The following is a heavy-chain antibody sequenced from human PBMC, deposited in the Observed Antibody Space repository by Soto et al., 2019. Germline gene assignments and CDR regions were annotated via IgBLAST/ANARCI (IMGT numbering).Heavy chain of an antibody. CDR1: GFTLSSYG. Sequence: QVQLVESGGGVVQPGRSLRLSCAASGFTLSSYGMHWVRQAPGKGLEWVAVMWYDGSNKYYADYVKGRFTMSRDNSKNSPYLQMNSLRAEDTAVYYCARLDGAVLVNYFDYWGQGSLVTVSS. CDR2: MWYDGSNK. CDR3: ARLDGAVLVNYFDY. V-gene: IGHV3-33*01. J-gene: IGHJ4*02. D-gene: IGHD1-26*01.